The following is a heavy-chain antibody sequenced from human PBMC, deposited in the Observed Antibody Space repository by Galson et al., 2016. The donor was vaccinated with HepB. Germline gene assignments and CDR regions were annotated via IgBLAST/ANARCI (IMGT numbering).Heavy chain of an antibody. V-gene: IGHV3-74*01. CDR1: GFIVSSYW. CDR2: IDDLQGTTI. D-gene: IGHD3-10*01. J-gene: IGHJ4*02. CDR3: VKDFGGPTDY. Sequence: SLRLSCAASGFIVSSYWMHWVRQVPGKGLVWVSRIDDLQGTTINYADSVKGRFTISRDNAKNTLYLQMNSLGAEDTAVYYCVKDFGGPTDYWGQGILVTVSS.